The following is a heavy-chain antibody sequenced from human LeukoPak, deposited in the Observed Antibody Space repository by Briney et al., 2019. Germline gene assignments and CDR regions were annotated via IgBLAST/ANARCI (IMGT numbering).Heavy chain of an antibody. J-gene: IGHJ4*02. V-gene: IGHV3-23*01. CDR2: ISGSGGST. Sequence: PGGSLRLSCAASGFTFSSYAMSWVRQAPGKWLEWVSAISGSGGSTYYADSVKGRFTISRDNSKNTLYLQMNSLRAEDTAVYYCAKWLRGSGVFDYWGQGTLVTVSS. D-gene: IGHD3-10*01. CDR1: GFTFSSYA. CDR3: AKWLRGSGVFDY.